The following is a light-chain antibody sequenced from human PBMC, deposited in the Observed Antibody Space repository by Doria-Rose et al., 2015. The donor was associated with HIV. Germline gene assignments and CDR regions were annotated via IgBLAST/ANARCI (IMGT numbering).Light chain of an antibody. J-gene: IGLJ2*01. CDR3: QAWDISTVV. V-gene: IGLV3-1*01. CDR1: KLGDKY. CDR2: QDT. Sequence: VSVSPGQTASIFCSGEKLGDKYACWYQQKPGQSPVLVIYQDTKRPSGIPERFSGSNSGNTATLTISETQAMDEADYYCQAWDISTVVFGGGTKLTVL.